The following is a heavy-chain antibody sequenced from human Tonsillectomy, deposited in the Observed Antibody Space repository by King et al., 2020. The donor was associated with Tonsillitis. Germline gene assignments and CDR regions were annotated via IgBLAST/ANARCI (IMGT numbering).Heavy chain of an antibody. CDR2: IYYTGST. CDR1: SGSISTYY. J-gene: IGHJ4*02. V-gene: IGHV4-59*08. Sequence: VQLQESGPGLVKPSETLSLTCTVSSGSISTYYWSWIRQPPGKGLEWLGYIYYTGSTNYNPSLNSRVTISVDTSKNQFSLKLSSVTAAGTAVYYCARHSPNSSGWYPGGFDYWGQGTLVTVSS. CDR3: ARHSPNSSGWYPGGFDY. D-gene: IGHD6-19*01.